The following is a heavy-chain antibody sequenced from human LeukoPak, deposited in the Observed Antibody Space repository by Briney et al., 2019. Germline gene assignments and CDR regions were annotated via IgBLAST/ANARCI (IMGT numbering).Heavy chain of an antibody. D-gene: IGHD3-10*01. J-gene: IGHJ4*02. Sequence: GGSLRLSCAASGFTFSSYAMSWVRQAPGKGLGWVSGISGAGGSTYYADSVKGRFTISRDNSKDTLYLQMNSLRAEDTAVYYCARVSGTFGELYWGQGTLVTVSS. CDR3: ARVSGTFGELY. V-gene: IGHV3-23*01. CDR1: GFTFSSYA. CDR2: ISGAGGST.